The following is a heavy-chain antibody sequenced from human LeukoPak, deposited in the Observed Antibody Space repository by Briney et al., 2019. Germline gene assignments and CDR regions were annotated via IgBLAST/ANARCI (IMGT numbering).Heavy chain of an antibody. CDR3: ARGTEGDY. V-gene: IGHV3-48*03. D-gene: IGHD1-1*01. CDR2: ISSSGRTI. CDR1: GFAFSSYE. J-gene: IGHJ4*02. Sequence: GGSLRLSCAASGFAFSSYEMNWVRQAPGQGLEWVSYISSSGRTIYYADSVRGRFTISRDNTLNSLYLQMNSLKAEDTAVYYCARGTEGDYWGQGTLVTVSS.